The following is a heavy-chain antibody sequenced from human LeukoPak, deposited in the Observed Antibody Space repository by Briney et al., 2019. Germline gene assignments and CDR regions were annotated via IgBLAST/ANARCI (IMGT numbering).Heavy chain of an antibody. CDR3: AKDPRRYSRTGGYFDY. CDR2: ISYDGSYK. CDR1: GFTFSNYG. V-gene: IGHV3-30*18. J-gene: IGHJ4*02. D-gene: IGHD6-13*01. Sequence: GGSLRVSCAASGFTFSNYGMHWVRQAPGKGLEWVAFISYDGSYKYYADSVKGRFTISRDNSKNTLYLQMNSLRAEDTAVYYCAKDPRRYSRTGGYFDYWGQGTLVTVSS.